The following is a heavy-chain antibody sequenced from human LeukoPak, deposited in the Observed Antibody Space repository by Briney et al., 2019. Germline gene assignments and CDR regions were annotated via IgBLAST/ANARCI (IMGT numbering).Heavy chain of an antibody. D-gene: IGHD6-13*01. Sequence: GESLKISCKGSGYSFTNYWIGWVRHMPPKGREWMGIIYPGDSDTRYSPSFQGQVTISADKSTTPAYLQWNSLKASDTAMYYCARRGPAADWFDPWGQGTLVTVSS. CDR2: IYPGDSDT. J-gene: IGHJ5*02. CDR1: GYSFTNYW. CDR3: ARRGPAADWFDP. V-gene: IGHV5-51*01.